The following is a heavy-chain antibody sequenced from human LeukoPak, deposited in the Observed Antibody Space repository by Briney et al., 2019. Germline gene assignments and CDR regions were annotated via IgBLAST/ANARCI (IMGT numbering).Heavy chain of an antibody. CDR1: GYTFSTFY. D-gene: IGHD6-19*01. V-gene: IGHV1-46*01. J-gene: IGHJ4*02. Sequence: ASVKVSFKASGYTFSTFYMHWVRQAPGQGLEWMGLINPSGGRTSYTQKFQDRVTVTRDTSTNTVYLELSSLRYEDTAVYYCARGCCEGSIEVAGHDYWGQGTLVFVSS. CDR3: ARGCCEGSIEVAGHDY. CDR2: INPSGGRT.